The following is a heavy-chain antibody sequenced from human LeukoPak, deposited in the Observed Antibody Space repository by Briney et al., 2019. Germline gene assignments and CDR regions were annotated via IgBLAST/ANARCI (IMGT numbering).Heavy chain of an antibody. CDR3: ARHLGGYTHFDY. CDR1: GYRFTTYW. Sequence: GESLKISCRGSGYRFTTYWISWVRQMPGKGLEWMGSIDPSDSYTNYSPSFQGHVTISSDKSINTAYLQWSSLEAPDTAIYFCARHLGGYTHFDYWGQGTLVTVSS. J-gene: IGHJ4*02. D-gene: IGHD3-22*01. V-gene: IGHV5-10-1*01. CDR2: IDPSDSYT.